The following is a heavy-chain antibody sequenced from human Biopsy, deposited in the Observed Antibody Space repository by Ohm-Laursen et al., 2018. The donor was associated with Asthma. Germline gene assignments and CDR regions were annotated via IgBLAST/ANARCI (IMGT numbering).Heavy chain of an antibody. D-gene: IGHD5-24*01. Sequence: SLRLSCAASGFTFSSYATSWVRQAPGKGLEWVSAISGSGGSTYYADSVKGRFTISRDNSKNTLYLQMNSLRAEDTAVYYCAKESRRDGYNRRNYYFDYWGQGTLVTVSA. J-gene: IGHJ4*02. CDR3: AKESRRDGYNRRNYYFDY. CDR2: ISGSGGST. V-gene: IGHV3-23*01. CDR1: GFTFSSYA.